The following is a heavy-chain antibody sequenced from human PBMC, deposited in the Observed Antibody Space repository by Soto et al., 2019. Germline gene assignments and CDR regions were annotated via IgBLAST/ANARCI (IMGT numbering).Heavy chain of an antibody. CDR3: ARDSLSYGSGSYYQYYYYYMDV. Sequence: GGSLRLSCAASGFTFSSYAMSWVRQAPGKGLEWVSAISGSGGSTYYADSVKGRFTISRDNSKNTLYLQMNSLRAEDTAVYYCARDSLSYGSGSYYQYYYYYMDVWGKGTTVTVSS. CDR1: GFTFSSYA. J-gene: IGHJ6*03. V-gene: IGHV3-23*01. D-gene: IGHD3-10*01. CDR2: ISGSGGST.